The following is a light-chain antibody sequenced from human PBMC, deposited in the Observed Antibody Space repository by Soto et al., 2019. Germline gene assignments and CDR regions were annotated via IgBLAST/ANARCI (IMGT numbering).Light chain of an antibody. J-gene: IGLJ3*02. CDR2: SNN. V-gene: IGLV1-44*01. CDR1: SSNIGGNT. CDR3: AAWDDSLNGHWV. Sequence: QSVLTQPPSASGTPGQRVTISCSGSSSNIGGNTVNWYQQLPGTAPKLLIYSNNQRPSGVPDRFSGSKSGTSASLAISGLQSEDEADYYCAAWDDSLNGHWVFGGGTKVTVL.